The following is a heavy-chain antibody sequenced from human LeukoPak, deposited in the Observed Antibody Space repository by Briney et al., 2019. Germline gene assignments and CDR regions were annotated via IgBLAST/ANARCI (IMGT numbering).Heavy chain of an antibody. J-gene: IGHJ4*02. Sequence: GASVKVSCKVSGYTLTESPIHWVRQAPGKGLAWRGVFDPEHGETIYAQKFQCRVTMTEDTSTDTAYMELSSLRSEDTALYYCATDRIGANSVFDYWGQGTLVIVSS. CDR2: FDPEHGET. D-gene: IGHD4/OR15-4a*01. CDR3: ATDRIGANSVFDY. CDR1: GYTLTESP. V-gene: IGHV1-24*01.